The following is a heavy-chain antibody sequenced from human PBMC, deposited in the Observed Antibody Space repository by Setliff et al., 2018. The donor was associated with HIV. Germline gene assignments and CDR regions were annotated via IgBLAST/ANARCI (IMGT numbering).Heavy chain of an antibody. CDR1: GDSINNYY. CDR2: IHSSGSA. CDR3: ARELEYSSGWFVVDY. J-gene: IGHJ4*02. D-gene: IGHD6-19*01. V-gene: IGHV4-4*07. Sequence: SETLSLTCTVSGDSINNYYWNWIRQPAGKGLEWIGRIHSSGSANYSPSLESRVTMSIDTSKSQFSLRLTSVTAADTAVYYCARELEYSSGWFVVDYWGQGALVTVSS.